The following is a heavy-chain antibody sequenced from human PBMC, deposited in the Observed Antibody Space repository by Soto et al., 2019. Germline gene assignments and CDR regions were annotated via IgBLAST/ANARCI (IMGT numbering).Heavy chain of an antibody. D-gene: IGHD4-4*01. J-gene: IGHJ6*02. CDR3: ARNQITDSTAPYYYYGMDV. V-gene: IGHV3-30-3*01. Sequence: GSLRLSCAASGFTFSSYAMHWVRQAPGKGLEWVAVISYDGSNKYYADSVKGRFTISRDNSKNTLYLQMNSLRAEDTAVYYCARNQITDSTAPYYYYGMDVWGQGTTVTVSS. CDR1: GFTFSSYA. CDR2: ISYDGSNK.